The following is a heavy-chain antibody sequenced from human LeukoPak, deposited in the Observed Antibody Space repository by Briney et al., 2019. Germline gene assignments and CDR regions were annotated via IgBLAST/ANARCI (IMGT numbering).Heavy chain of an antibody. D-gene: IGHD1-7*01. V-gene: IGHV3-23*01. J-gene: IGHJ4*02. CDR3: AKRAGTTRNFDY. CDR1: GFTFSSYA. Sequence: PGGSLRLSCAASGFTFSSYAVSWVRLAPGKGLEWVSAINPGGGSTYSADSVRGRFTISRDNSKNTLYLQMNSLRAEDTAVYYCAKRAGTTRNFDYWGQGTLVTVSS. CDR2: INPGGGST.